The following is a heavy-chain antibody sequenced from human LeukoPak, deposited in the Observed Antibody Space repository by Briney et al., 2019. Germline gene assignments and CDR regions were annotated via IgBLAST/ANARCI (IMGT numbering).Heavy chain of an antibody. CDR3: AKSSYYDSSGYYGEYYFDQ. CDR1: GFTFSTYA. V-gene: IGHV3-23*01. J-gene: IGHJ4*02. D-gene: IGHD3-22*01. Sequence: PGGSLRLSCAASGFTFSTYAMSWVRQAPGKGLEWVSSISGGGGSTYYADSVKGRVTVSRDNSKSTLYLQMNSLRAEDTAVYYCAKSSYYDSSGYYGEYYFDQWGQGTLVTVSS. CDR2: ISGGGGST.